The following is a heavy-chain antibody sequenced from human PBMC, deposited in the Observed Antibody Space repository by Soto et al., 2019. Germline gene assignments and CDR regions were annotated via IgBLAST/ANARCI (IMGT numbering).Heavy chain of an antibody. CDR1: GYSFTSYW. CDR2: IDPSDSYT. V-gene: IGHV5-10-1*03. D-gene: IGHD6-13*01. CDR3: ARHWVGQQLPRDYYYYGMDV. Sequence: EVQLVQSGAEVKKPGESLRISCKGSGYSFTSYWISWVRQMPGKGLEWMGRIDPSDSYTNYSPSFQGHVTISADKSISTAYLQWSSLKASDTAMYYCARHWVGQQLPRDYYYYGMDVWGQGTTVTVSS. J-gene: IGHJ6*02.